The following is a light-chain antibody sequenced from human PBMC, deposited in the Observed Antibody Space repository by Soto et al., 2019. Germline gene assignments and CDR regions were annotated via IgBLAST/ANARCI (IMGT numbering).Light chain of an antibody. J-gene: IGLJ3*02. V-gene: IGLV1-36*01. CDR2: YDD. CDR3: AVWDDTLNGPL. Sequence: QSVVTQPPSVSGAPRQRVTISCSGSSSNVGINAVNWYQQLPGKAPKLVIYYDDLLPSGVSDRFSGSKSGTSASLAISGLQSEDEADYYCAVWDDTLNGPLFGGGTKLTVL. CDR1: SSNVGINA.